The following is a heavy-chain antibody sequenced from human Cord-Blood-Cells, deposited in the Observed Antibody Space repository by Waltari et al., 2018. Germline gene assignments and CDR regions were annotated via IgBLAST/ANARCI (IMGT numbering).Heavy chain of an antibody. CDR1: GFTFSSYW. V-gene: IGHV3-7*01. Sequence: EVQLVESGGGLVQPGGSLRLSCAASGFTFSSYWMSWVRQAPGKGLEWVANIKQDGSGKYYVDSVKGRFTSSRDNAKNSLYLQMNSLRAEDTAVYYCARGRMWGLLDYWGQGTLVTVSS. D-gene: IGHD1-26*01. J-gene: IGHJ4*02. CDR2: IKQDGSGK. CDR3: ARGRMWGLLDY.